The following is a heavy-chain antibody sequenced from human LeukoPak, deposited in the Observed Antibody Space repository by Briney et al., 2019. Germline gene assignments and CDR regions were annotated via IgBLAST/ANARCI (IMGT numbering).Heavy chain of an antibody. Sequence: PGQXXXWMGWINPNSGGTNYAQKFQGRVTMTRDTSISTAYMELSRLRSDDTAVYYCARDDSGSYYFDYWGQGTLVTVSS. V-gene: IGHV1-2*02. D-gene: IGHD1-26*01. CDR2: INPNSGGT. CDR3: ARDDSGSYYFDY. J-gene: IGHJ4*02.